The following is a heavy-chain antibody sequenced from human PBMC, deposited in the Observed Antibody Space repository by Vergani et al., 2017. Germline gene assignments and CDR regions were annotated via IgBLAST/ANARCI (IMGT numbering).Heavy chain of an antibody. CDR1: GFTFSTYA. CDR2: LTGGGGST. V-gene: IGHV3-23*01. CDR3: VKDAGSYENFFDS. J-gene: IGHJ4*02. D-gene: IGHD1-26*01. Sequence: EVQLLESGGSLKQPGGSVRLSCAASGFTFSTYAMPWVRQAPGKGLEWVSALTGGGGSTYYADSVKGRFIISRDNSRDTLYLQMNSLRPEDTATYYCVKDAGSYENFFDSWGQGTLVTVSS.